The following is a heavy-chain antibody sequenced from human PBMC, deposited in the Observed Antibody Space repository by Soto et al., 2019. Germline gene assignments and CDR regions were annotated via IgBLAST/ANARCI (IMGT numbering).Heavy chain of an antibody. CDR2: IYYSGST. CDR1: GGSISSGGYY. V-gene: IGHV4-31*03. CDR3: ARGVTMVRGVIRTPYFDY. J-gene: IGHJ4*02. Sequence: SETLSLTCTVSGGSISSGGYYWSWIRQHPGKGLEWIGYIYYSGSTYYNPSLKSRVTISVDTSKNQFSLKLSSVTAADTAVYYCARGVTMVRGVIRTPYFDYWGQGTLVTVPQ. D-gene: IGHD3-10*01.